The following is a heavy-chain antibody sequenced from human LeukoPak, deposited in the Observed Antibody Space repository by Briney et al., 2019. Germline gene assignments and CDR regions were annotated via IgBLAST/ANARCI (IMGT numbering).Heavy chain of an antibody. D-gene: IGHD4-17*01. Sequence: GGSLRLSCAASGFTFSSYWMHWVRHTPGKGLVWVSRINGAGSSIIYADSVKGRVTIARDNAKNTLYLQMNNLRPEDTAVYYCARVGDYKNDYWGQGTLVTVSS. CDR1: GFTFSSYW. CDR3: ARVGDYKNDY. V-gene: IGHV3-74*01. CDR2: INGAGSSI. J-gene: IGHJ4*02.